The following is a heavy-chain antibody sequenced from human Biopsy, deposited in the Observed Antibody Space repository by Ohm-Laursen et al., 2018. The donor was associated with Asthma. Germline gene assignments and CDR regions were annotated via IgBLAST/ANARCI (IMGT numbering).Heavy chain of an antibody. J-gene: IGHJ4*02. CDR2: ITSGSSTI. CDR3: ARDPGGSAYYFDY. CDR1: GFSFNSYS. Sequence: SLRLSCTASGFSFNSYSINWVRQAPGKGLEWLSYITSGSSTIYYADSVKGRFTVSRDNAQNSLYLQMNSLKADDTAVYYCARDPGGSAYYFDYWGQGTLVTVSS. V-gene: IGHV3-48*01. D-gene: IGHD3-10*01.